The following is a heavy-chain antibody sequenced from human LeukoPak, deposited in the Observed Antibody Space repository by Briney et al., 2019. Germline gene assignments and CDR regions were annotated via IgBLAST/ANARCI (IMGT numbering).Heavy chain of an antibody. CDR3: ATYRLRYNRNDGVDY. D-gene: IGHD1-1*01. J-gene: IGHJ4*02. V-gene: IGHV1-69*04. CDR2: IIPIVGIA. CDR1: GGTFSSYA. Sequence: SVKVSCKASGGTFSSYAISWVRQAPGQGLEWMGRIIPIVGIANYAQKFQGRVTITADKSTSTAYMELSSLRSEDTAVYYCATYRLRYNRNDGVDYWGQGTLVTVSS.